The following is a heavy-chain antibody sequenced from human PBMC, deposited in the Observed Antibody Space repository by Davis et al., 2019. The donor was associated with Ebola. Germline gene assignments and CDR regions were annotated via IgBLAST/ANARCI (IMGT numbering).Heavy chain of an antibody. D-gene: IGHD5-12*01. CDR3: AGLKVATILAYYYGMDV. CDR1: GGTFSTST. CDR2: IIPIFGTA. Sequence: AASVKVSCKASGGTFSTSTISWVRQAPGQGLEWMGGIIPIFGTANYAQKFQGRVTITADESTSTAYMELSSLRSEDTAVYYCAGLKVATILAYYYGMDVWGQGTTVTVSS. J-gene: IGHJ6*02. V-gene: IGHV1-69*13.